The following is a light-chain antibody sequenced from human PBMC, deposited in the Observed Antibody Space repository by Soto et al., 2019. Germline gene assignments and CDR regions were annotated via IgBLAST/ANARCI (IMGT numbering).Light chain of an antibody. CDR2: DVT. CDR1: NSDVGTYNY. Sequence: QSALTQPRSVSGSPGQSVTISCTGTNSDVGTYNYVSWYQQHPGKAPKLIIYDVTKRPSGVPDRFSGSKSGNTASLIISGLQAADEAEYYCCCCSYAGSSSFRVLFGGG. CDR3: CSYAGSSSFRVL. J-gene: IGLJ2*01. V-gene: IGLV2-11*01.